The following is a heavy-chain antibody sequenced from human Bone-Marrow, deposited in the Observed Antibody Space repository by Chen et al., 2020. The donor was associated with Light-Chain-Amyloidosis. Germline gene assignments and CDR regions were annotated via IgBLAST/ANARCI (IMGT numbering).Heavy chain of an antibody. V-gene: IGHV5-51*01. CDR2: IYPDDSEA. J-gene: IGHJ4*02. D-gene: IGHD5-12*01. Sequence: EVQLEQSGPEVKKPGESLKISCKGSGNTFPNYWIGWVRQMPGKGLEWMGVIYPDDSEAMYRPSFEGQVTISADKSITTSYLQWRSLKASDTAMYYCAGRRDGYNFDYWGQGTLVAVSS. CDR1: GNTFPNYW. CDR3: AGRRDGYNFDY.